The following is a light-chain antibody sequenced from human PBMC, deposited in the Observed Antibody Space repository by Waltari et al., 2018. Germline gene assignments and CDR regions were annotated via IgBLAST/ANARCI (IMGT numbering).Light chain of an antibody. CDR1: NSDVGTSNY. Sequence: QSALTQPPSASGSPGQSVTISCAGPNSDVGTSNYVSWYQHHPGNAPKLLIYGVTERLPGVPDRFSGSKSGTTASLTVSGLQADDEADYYCTSYGGVNVLGVLFGGGTKLTVL. J-gene: IGLJ2*01. CDR3: TSYGGVNVLGVL. V-gene: IGLV2-8*01. CDR2: GVT.